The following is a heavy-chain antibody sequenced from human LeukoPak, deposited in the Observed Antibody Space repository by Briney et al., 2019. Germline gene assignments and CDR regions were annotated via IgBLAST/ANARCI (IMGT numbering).Heavy chain of an antibody. J-gene: IGHJ4*02. CDR2: IYTSGST. V-gene: IGHV4-4*07. CDR1: GGSFSGYY. CDR3: AREPIAVAGFDY. Sequence: PSETLSLTCAVYGGSFSGYYWSWIRQPAGKGLEWIGRIYTSGSTNYNPSLKSRVTMSLDTSKNQFSLKLSSVTAADTAVYYCAREPIAVAGFDYWGQGTLVTVSS. D-gene: IGHD6-19*01.